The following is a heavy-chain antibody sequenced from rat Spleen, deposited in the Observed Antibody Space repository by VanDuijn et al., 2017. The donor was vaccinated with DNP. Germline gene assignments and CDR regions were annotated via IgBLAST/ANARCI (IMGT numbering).Heavy chain of an antibody. CDR1: GLTFSDYN. Sequence: EVQLVESGGGLVQPGRSMKLSCAASGLTFSDYNMAWVRQVPGKGLEWVASINPDGGTTYHPDSVKGRFTVSRHNAENTVSLQMNSLRSEDTATYYCARGSGTYYWYFDFWGPGTMVTVSS. CDR3: ARGSGTYYWYFDF. J-gene: IGHJ1*01. D-gene: IGHD5-1*01. CDR2: INPDGGTT. V-gene: IGHV5-25*01.